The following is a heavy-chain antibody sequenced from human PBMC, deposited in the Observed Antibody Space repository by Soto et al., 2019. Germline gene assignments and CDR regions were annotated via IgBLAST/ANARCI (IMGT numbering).Heavy chain of an antibody. CDR1: GGAISSGGYY. D-gene: IGHD2-15*01. J-gene: IGHJ5*02. CDR3: ARVRYCSGGSCYHRFDP. Sequence: QVQLQESGPGLVKPSQTLSLTCTVSGGAISSGGYYWSWIRQHPGKGLEWIGYIYDSGSTYYNPSLKSRGTISVDTSKNQFSLNLSSVTAADTAVYYCARVRYCSGGSCYHRFDPWGQGTLVTVSS. CDR2: IYDSGST. V-gene: IGHV4-31*03.